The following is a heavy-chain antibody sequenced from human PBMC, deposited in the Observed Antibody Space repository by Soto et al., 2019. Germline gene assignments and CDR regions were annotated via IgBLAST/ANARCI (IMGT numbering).Heavy chain of an antibody. CDR3: AMLVDIYGYYDFDY. V-gene: IGHV4-31*03. CDR1: RDSISSSAYY. CDR2: IYYRGST. J-gene: IGHJ4*02. Sequence: QVQLQESGPGLVKPSQTLSLTCTVSRDSISSSAYYWSWIRQHPEKGLEWMGYIYYRGSTYYNPSLKSGVPMSVDTSKNRFSLVLNSVTAADTDVYYCAMLVDIYGYYDFDYWGQGILVTGSS. D-gene: IGHD5-18*01.